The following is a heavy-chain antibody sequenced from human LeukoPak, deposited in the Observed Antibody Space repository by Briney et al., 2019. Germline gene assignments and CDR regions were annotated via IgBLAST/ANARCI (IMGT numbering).Heavy chain of an antibody. J-gene: IGHJ4*02. CDR3: AGLTTVTTPRDY. D-gene: IGHD4-17*01. Sequence: SETLSLTCTVSDYSITSGYYWGWIRQPPGKGLEWIGTIYHSGSTYYNPSLKSRVTISVDTSKNQFSLKLSSVTAADTAVYYCAGLTTVTTPRDYWGQGTLVTVSS. CDR1: DYSITSGYY. CDR2: IYHSGST. V-gene: IGHV4-38-2*02.